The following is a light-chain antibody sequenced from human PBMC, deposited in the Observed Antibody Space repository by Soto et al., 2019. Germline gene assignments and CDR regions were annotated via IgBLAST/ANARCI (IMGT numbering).Light chain of an antibody. J-gene: IGKJ3*01. CDR3: QQYGSAPFT. CDR1: QSVASSH. Sequence: EIVLTQSPGTLSLSPGERATLSCRASQSVASSHLAWYRQKPGQTPRLLIYDASSRATGIPYRISGSWCGTDVTLTISRLEPEDFAVYYCQQYGSAPFTLGPGTKVDIK. CDR2: DAS. V-gene: IGKV3-20*01.